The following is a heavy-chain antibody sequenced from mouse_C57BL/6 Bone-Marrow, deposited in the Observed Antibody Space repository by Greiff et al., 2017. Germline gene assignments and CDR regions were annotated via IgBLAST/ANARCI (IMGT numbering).Heavy chain of an antibody. CDR1: GFSLTSYG. CDR2: IWSDGST. V-gene: IGHV2-6*03. CDR3: ARSIYYYGSSYVDYAMDY. Sequence: VQLQESGPGLVAPSQSLSITCTVSGFSLTSYGVHWVRQPPGKGLEWLVVIWSDGSTTYNSALKSRLSISKDNSKSQVFLKMNSLQTDDTAMYYCARSIYYYGSSYVDYAMDYWGQGTSVTVSS. J-gene: IGHJ4*01. D-gene: IGHD1-1*01.